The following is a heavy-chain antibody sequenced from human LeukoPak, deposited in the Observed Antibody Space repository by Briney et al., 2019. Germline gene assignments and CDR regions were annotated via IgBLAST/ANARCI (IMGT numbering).Heavy chain of an antibody. CDR2: IYHSGST. D-gene: IGHD2-2*01. J-gene: IGHJ5*02. CDR1: AGSTSSGGYS. CDR3: ARAVSSSWPYNWFDP. V-gene: IGHV4-30-2*01. Sequence: PSQTLSPTCALSAGSTSSGGYSWSWIRQPPGKGLEWIGYIYHSGSTYYNPSLKSRVTISIHRSKNPFSLKLSSVTAEDTAGYYCARAVSSSWPYNWFDPWGQGTLVTVSS.